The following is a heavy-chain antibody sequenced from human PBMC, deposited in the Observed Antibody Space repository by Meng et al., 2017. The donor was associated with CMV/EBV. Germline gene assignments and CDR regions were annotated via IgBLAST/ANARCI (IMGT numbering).Heavy chain of an antibody. V-gene: IGHV4-59*01. J-gene: IGHJ5*02. CDR1: GGSISSYY. CDR3: ARDSRGHGGEFDP. Sequence: GSLRLSCTVSGGSISSYYWSWIRQPPGKGLEWIGYIYYSGSTNYNPSLKSRVTISVDTSKNRFSLKLSSVTAADTAVYYCARDSRGHGGEFDPWGQGTLVTVSS. D-gene: IGHD3-10*01. CDR2: IYYSGST.